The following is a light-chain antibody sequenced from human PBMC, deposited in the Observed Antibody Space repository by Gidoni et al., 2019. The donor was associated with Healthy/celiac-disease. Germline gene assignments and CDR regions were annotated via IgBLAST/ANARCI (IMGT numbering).Light chain of an antibody. CDR3: QQYYSTPRT. V-gene: IGKV4-1*01. Sequence: DIVMTQAPASLAVSLGERATINCKASQSVLYSSNNKNYLAWYQQKPGQPPKLLIAWASTRESVVPDRFSGSGSGTDFTLTISSLQADDVAVYYCQQYYSTPRTFGQGTKVEIK. CDR2: WAS. J-gene: IGKJ1*01. CDR1: QSVLYSSNNKNY.